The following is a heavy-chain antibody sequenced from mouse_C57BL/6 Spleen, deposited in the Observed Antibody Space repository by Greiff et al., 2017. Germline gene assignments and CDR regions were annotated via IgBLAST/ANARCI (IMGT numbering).Heavy chain of an antibody. V-gene: IGHV1-59*01. J-gene: IGHJ1*03. CDR2: IDPSDSYT. CDR1: GYTFTSYW. CDR3: ARGDRGGYFDV. Sequence: QVQLQQPGAELVRPGTSVKLSCKASGYTFTSYWMHWVKQRPGQGLEWIGVIDPSDSYTNYNQKFKGKATLTVDTSSSTAYMQLSSLTSEDSAVYYCARGDRGGYFDVWGTGTTVTVSS.